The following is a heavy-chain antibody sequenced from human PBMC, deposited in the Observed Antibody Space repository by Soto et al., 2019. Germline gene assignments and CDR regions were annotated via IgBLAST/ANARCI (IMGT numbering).Heavy chain of an antibody. CDR3: ARDKHDYFNRGIGFDT. V-gene: IGHV6-1*01. D-gene: IGHD4-17*01. Sequence: PSQTLSLTCAISGDSVSSNGAAWNWIRQSPSRGLEWLGRTYYRSKRYNDYAVSVKSRITINPDTSKSQFSLQLNSVTPEDTAVYYCARDKHDYFNRGIGFDTWGQGILVTVSS. CDR2: TYYRSKRYN. CDR1: GDSVSSNGAA. J-gene: IGHJ5*02.